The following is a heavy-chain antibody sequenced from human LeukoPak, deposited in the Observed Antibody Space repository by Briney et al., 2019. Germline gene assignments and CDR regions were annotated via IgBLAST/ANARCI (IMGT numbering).Heavy chain of an antibody. CDR1: GFTFSSYE. J-gene: IGHJ4*02. V-gene: IGHV3-48*03. Sequence: PGGSLRLSCAASGFTFSSYEMIWVRQAPGKGLEWVSYISSSGSTIYYADSVKGRFTISRDNAKNSLYLQMNSLRAEDTAVYYCARGGDDYGDYGAGFDYWGQGTLVTVSS. CDR3: ARGGDDYGDYGAGFDY. D-gene: IGHD4-17*01. CDR2: ISSSGSTI.